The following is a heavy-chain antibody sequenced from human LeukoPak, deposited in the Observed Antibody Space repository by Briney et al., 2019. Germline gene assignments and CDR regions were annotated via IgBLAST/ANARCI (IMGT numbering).Heavy chain of an antibody. Sequence: PGGSLSLSCAAPGFTFSDHYMDWVRQSPGKGLEWVGRTRNKANSYTTEYAASVKGRFIISRDDSKSSLYLQMNSLKTEDTAVYYCARQSRTCSGDSCYQLDAFDIWGHGTMVTVSS. CDR1: GFTFSDHY. CDR2: TRNKANSYTT. V-gene: IGHV3-72*01. J-gene: IGHJ3*02. D-gene: IGHD2-15*01. CDR3: ARQSRTCSGDSCYQLDAFDI.